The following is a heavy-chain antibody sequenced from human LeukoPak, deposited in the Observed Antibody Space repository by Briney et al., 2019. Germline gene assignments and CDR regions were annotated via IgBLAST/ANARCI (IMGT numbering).Heavy chain of an antibody. D-gene: IGHD2-15*01. V-gene: IGHV3-74*01. J-gene: IGHJ5*02. CDR3: ASFRSLRWYSLP. CDR2: INSDGSST. Sequence: GGSLRLSCAASRFTFSSYWMHWVRQVPGKGLVWVSRINSDGSSTSYADSVKGRFTISRDNAKNTLYVQMNSLRAEDTAVYYCASFRSLRWYSLPWGQGTLVTVSS. CDR1: RFTFSSYW.